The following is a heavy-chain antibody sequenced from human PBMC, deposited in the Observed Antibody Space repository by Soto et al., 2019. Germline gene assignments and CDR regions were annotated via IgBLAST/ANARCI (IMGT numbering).Heavy chain of an antibody. V-gene: IGHV3-33*01. CDR3: ARDHIALDY. J-gene: IGHJ4*02. CDR2: IWYDGSNK. CDR1: GFTFSSYG. D-gene: IGHD6-13*01. Sequence: GGSLRLSCAASGFTFSSYGMHWVRQAPGKGLEWVAVIWYDGSNKYYADSVKGRFTISRDNSKKTVYLQMNSLRAEDTAVYYCARDHIALDYWGQGTQVTVYS.